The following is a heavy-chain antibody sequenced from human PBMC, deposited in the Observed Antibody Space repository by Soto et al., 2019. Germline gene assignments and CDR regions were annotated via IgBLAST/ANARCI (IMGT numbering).Heavy chain of an antibody. CDR1: GFTVSSNY. J-gene: IGHJ5*02. V-gene: IGHV3-53*01. D-gene: IGHD1-1*01. CDR2: IYSGGST. Sequence: EVQLVESGGGLIQPGGSLRLSCAASGFTVSSNYMSWVRQAPGKGLEWVSVIYSGGSTYYADSVKGRFTISRDNPKNTLYLQMNSLSAEDTAVYYCAREFRVPGTKRGWFDPWGQGTLVTVSS. CDR3: AREFRVPGTKRGWFDP.